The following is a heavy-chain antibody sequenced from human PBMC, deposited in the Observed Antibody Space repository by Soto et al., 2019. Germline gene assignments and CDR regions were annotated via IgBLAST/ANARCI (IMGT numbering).Heavy chain of an antibody. CDR3: ASLVVVAATHDAFDI. J-gene: IGHJ3*02. Sequence: GGSLRLSCAASGFTFSSYSMNWVRQAPGKGLEWVSYISSSSSTIYYADSVKGRSTISRDNAKNSLYLQMNSLRAEDTAVYYCASLVVVAATHDAFDIWGQGTMVTVSS. V-gene: IGHV3-48*01. D-gene: IGHD2-15*01. CDR2: ISSSSSTI. CDR1: GFTFSSYS.